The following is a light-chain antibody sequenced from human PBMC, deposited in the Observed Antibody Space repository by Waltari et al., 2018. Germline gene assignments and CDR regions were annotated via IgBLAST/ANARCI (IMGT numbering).Light chain of an antibody. J-gene: IGKJ1*01. V-gene: IGKV3-15*01. Sequence: EIVMTQSPATLSVSLGARATVSCRASQSVGSNYLAWYQQTPGQAPRLLISSASTRATGVPARFSGSGSGTEFTLTISSLQSEDFAIYYCRQYNNWPWTFGQGTKVEI. CDR1: QSVGSN. CDR3: RQYNNWPWT. CDR2: SAS.